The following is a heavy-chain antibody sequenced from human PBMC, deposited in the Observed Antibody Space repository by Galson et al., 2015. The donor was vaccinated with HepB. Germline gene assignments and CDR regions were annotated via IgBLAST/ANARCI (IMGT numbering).Heavy chain of an antibody. Sequence: ETLSLTCAVYDGSFSDYYWNWIRQSPGKGLEWIGEIFHSGITNYNPSLKSRVTMSVDTSKKTFSLKLTSVTVAETAFYCCARGTKGRDYFDYWSQGSLVTVSS. CDR1: DGSFSDYY. CDR3: ARGTKGRDYFDY. J-gene: IGHJ4*02. CDR2: IFHSGIT. V-gene: IGHV4-34*12.